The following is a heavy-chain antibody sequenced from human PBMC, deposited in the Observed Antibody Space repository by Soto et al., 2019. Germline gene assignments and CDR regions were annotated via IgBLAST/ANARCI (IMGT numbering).Heavy chain of an antibody. CDR2: ISAYNGNT. D-gene: IGHD3-10*01. CDR1: GYTFTSYG. Sequence: GASVKVSCKASGYTFTSYGISWVRQAPGQGLEWMGWISAYNGNTNYAQKLQGRVTMTTDTSTSTAYMELRSLRSDDTAVYYCARDLTHGSGSYYNFGYYYYGMDVWGQGTTVTVSS. V-gene: IGHV1-18*04. CDR3: ARDLTHGSGSYYNFGYYYYGMDV. J-gene: IGHJ6*02.